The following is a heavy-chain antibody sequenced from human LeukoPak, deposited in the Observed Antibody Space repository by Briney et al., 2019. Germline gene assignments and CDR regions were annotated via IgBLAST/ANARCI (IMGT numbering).Heavy chain of an antibody. J-gene: IGHJ6*02. CDR1: GFTFDDYA. Sequence: PGRSLRLSCAASGFTFDDYAMHWVRQAPGKGLEWVSGISWNSGSIGYADSVKGRFTISRDNAKNSLYLQMNSLRSEDTAVYYCARGPSPHFWEPYYYYGMDVWGQGTTVTVSS. D-gene: IGHD3-3*02. CDR2: ISWNSGSI. V-gene: IGHV3-9*01. CDR3: ARGPSPHFWEPYYYYGMDV.